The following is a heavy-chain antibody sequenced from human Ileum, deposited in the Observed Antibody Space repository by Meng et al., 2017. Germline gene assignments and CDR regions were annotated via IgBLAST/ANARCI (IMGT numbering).Heavy chain of an antibody. J-gene: IGHJ4*02. V-gene: IGHV3-15*01. CDR2: IQSKADGGTT. D-gene: IGHD3-16*01. Sequence: EVELVESGGGFVKPGGSLRLSCADSGFTFSDRWMTWVRQAPGKGLEWVGHIQSKADGGTTDYAAPVKGRFTISRDDSKSTLYLQMNSLKTEDTAVYYCTTFYAGYWGQGTLVTVSS. CDR3: TTFYAGY. CDR1: GFTFSDRW.